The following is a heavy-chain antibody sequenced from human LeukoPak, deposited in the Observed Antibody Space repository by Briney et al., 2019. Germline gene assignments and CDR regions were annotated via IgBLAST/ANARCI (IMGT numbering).Heavy chain of an antibody. V-gene: IGHV3-23*01. J-gene: IGHJ4*02. D-gene: IGHD3-10*01. Sequence: GGSLRLSCAASGFTFSSYAMSWVRQAPGMRLEWVSTISSSGDSTNYADSVEGRFTISRDNSKNTLYLQMNSLRADDTAVYYCARTSSRQDTMVRGVIPFDYWGQGTLVTVSS. CDR3: ARTSSRQDTMVRGVIPFDY. CDR2: ISSSGDST. CDR1: GFTFSSYA.